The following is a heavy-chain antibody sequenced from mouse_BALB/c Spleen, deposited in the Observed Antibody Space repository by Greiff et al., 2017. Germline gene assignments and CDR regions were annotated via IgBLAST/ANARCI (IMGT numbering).Heavy chain of an antibody. D-gene: IGHD2-2*01. CDR2: IWTGGST. V-gene: IGHV2-9*02. J-gene: IGHJ3*01. CDR1: GFSLTSYG. CDR3: ARESSIYYGYDRSWCAY. Sequence: VQVVESGPGLVAPSQSLSITCTVSGFSLTSYGVHWVRQPPGKGLEWLGVIWTGGSTNYNSALMSRLSISKDNSKSQVFLKMNSLQTDDTAMYYCARESSIYYGYDRSWCAYGGQGTLVTVSA.